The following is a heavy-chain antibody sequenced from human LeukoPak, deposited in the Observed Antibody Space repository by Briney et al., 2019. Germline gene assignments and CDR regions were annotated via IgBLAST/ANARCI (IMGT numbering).Heavy chain of an antibody. Sequence: PGGSLRLSCAASGFTFSSYAMSWVRQAPGKGLEWVSAISGSGGSTYYADSVKGRFTISRGNSKNTLYLQMNSLRAEDTAVYYCAKTPYSGSYHVYWFDPWGQGTLVTVSS. CDR2: ISGSGGST. J-gene: IGHJ5*02. D-gene: IGHD1-26*01. CDR3: AKTPYSGSYHVYWFDP. V-gene: IGHV3-23*01. CDR1: GFTFSSYA.